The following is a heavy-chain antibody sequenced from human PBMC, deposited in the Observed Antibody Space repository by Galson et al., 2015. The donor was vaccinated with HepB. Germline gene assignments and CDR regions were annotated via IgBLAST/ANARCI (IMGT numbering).Heavy chain of an antibody. CDR1: GFTFSSYS. J-gene: IGHJ4*02. D-gene: IGHD3-9*01. CDR2: ISYDGSNK. V-gene: IGHV3-30*03. CDR3: ARVGAILAPFDY. Sequence: SLRLSCAASGFTFSSYSMNWVRQAPGKGLEWVAVISYDGSNKYYADSVKGRFTISRDDSKNTLYLQMNSLRAEDTAVYYCARVGAILAPFDYWGQGTLVTVSS.